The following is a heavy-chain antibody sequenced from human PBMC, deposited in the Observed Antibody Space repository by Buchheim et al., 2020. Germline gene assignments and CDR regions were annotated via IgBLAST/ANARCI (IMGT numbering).Heavy chain of an antibody. V-gene: IGHV3-33*01. CDR3: ARVGYDSSGYYPNYFDY. D-gene: IGHD3-22*01. CDR1: GFTFSSYG. Sequence: QVQLVESGGGVVQPGRSLRLSCAASGFTFSSYGMHWVRQAPGKGLEWVAVIWYDGSNKYYADYVKGRFTISRDNSKDRMYLQMNSLRAEDTAVYYCARVGYDSSGYYPNYFDYWGQGTL. CDR2: IWYDGSNK. J-gene: IGHJ4*02.